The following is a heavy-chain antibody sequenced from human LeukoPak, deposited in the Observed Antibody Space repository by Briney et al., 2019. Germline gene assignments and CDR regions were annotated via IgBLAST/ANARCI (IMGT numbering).Heavy chain of an antibody. Sequence: GASVKISCKASGYTFTGYYLHWVRQAPGQGLEWLGWINPNSGGTQYAQTFQGRVTMTRDTSISTAYMEVSRLRSDDTAVYYCARGSGRDDYYYYYMDVWGKGTTVTISS. CDR3: ARGSGRDDYYYYYMDV. D-gene: IGHD2-15*01. CDR1: GYTFTGYY. J-gene: IGHJ6*03. V-gene: IGHV1-2*02. CDR2: INPNSGGT.